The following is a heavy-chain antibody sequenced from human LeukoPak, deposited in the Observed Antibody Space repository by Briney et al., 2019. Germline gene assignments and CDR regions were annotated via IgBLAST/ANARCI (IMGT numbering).Heavy chain of an antibody. CDR3: AKCPYKGAFDY. D-gene: IGHD5-24*01. J-gene: IGHJ4*02. Sequence: PGGSLRLSCAASGFIFSNYEMNWVRQAPGKGLEWVSAISGSGGSTYCADSVKGRFTISRDNSKNTLYLQMNSLRAEDTAVYYCAKCPYKGAFDYWGQGTLVTVSS. V-gene: IGHV3-23*01. CDR1: GFIFSNYE. CDR2: ISGSGGST.